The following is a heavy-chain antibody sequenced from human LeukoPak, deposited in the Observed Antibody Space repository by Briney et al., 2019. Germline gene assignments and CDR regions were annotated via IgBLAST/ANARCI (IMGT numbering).Heavy chain of an antibody. CDR2: IRYDGSNK. J-gene: IGHJ6*03. CDR3: AKDDHEDIVVVPAAIIGSHYYYYMDV. CDR1: GLTFTKYA. V-gene: IGHV3-30*02. D-gene: IGHD2-2*01. Sequence: PGGSLRLSCEASGLTFTKYAMQWVRQAPGKGLEWVAFIRYDGSNKYYADSVKGRFTISRDNSKNTLYLQMNSLRAEDTAVYYCAKDDHEDIVVVPAAIIGSHYYYYMDVWGKGTTVTVSS.